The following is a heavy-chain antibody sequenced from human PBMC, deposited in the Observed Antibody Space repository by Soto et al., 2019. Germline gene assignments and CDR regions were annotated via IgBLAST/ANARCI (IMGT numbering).Heavy chain of an antibody. Sequence: EVQLVESGGGLVQPGRSLRLSCAASGFTFGDYAMHWVRQVPGRGLEWVSGISWNRATIEYADSVKGRLTISRDNAKNSLSLQMDSLRAEDAALYFCVKYSYSEFWNTYYAGAGAFDFWGQGTMVTVSS. V-gene: IGHV3-9*01. CDR1: GFTFGDYA. J-gene: IGHJ3*01. CDR3: VKYSYSEFWNTYYAGAGAFDF. D-gene: IGHD3-3*01. CDR2: ISWNRATI.